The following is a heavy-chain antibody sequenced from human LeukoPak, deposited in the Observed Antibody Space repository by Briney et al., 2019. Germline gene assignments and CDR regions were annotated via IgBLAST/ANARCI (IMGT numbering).Heavy chain of an antibody. CDR2: ISAYNGNT. CDR3: ARDFPNWNYGSGGWFDP. Sequence: ASVKVSCKASGYTFTSYGISWVRQAPGQGLEWMAWISAYNGNTNYAQKLQGRVTMTTDTSTSTAYMELRSLRSDDTAVYYCARDFPNWNYGSGGWFDPWGQGTLVTVSS. V-gene: IGHV1-18*01. CDR1: GYTFTSYG. D-gene: IGHD1-7*01. J-gene: IGHJ5*02.